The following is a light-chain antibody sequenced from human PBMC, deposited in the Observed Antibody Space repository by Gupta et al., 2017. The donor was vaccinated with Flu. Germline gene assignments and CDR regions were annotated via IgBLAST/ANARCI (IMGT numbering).Light chain of an antibody. Sequence: APIYVSREERGTCSGRARNSISNNLAWYQQKPGQPPRLLIYNAYTRATDIPARLRGDGSGTDCTLTIDSLRSEDFAVYYCKHYGDAPPSTFGQGTKLEIK. CDR3: KHYGDAPPST. CDR1: NSISNN. V-gene: IGKV3-15*01. CDR2: NAY. J-gene: IGKJ1*01.